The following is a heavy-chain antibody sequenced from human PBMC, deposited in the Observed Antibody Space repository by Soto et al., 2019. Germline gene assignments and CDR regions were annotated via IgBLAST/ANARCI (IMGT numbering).Heavy chain of an antibody. CDR1: GGSISSGVYY. J-gene: IGHJ5*02. D-gene: IGHD3-10*01. V-gene: IGHV4-31*02. CDR3: ARVVPSMVRGVIITMRKFAP. CDR2: IYYSGST. Sequence: SETLSLTCTVSGGSISSGVYYWSWIRQHQGKGREWIGYIYYSGSTYYNPSPKSRVTISVDTSKNQFSLKLSSVTAADTAVYYCARVVPSMVRGVIITMRKFAPWGQGTLVTVSS.